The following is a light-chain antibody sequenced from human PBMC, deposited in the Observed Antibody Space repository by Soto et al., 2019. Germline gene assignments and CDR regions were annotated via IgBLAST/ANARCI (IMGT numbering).Light chain of an antibody. V-gene: IGLV2-14*01. CDR3: SSYTSSSNVV. Sequence: QSALTQPASVSGSPGQSITISCTGTSSDVGGYNYVSWYQQHPGKAPILMIYDVSNRPSGVSNRFSGSKSGNTASLTISGLQAEDEADYYCSSYTSSSNVVFGGGTKVTVL. CDR1: SSDVGGYNY. J-gene: IGLJ2*01. CDR2: DVS.